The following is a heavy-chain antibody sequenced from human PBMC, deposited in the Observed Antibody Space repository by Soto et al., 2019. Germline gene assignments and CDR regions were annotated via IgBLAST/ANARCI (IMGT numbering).Heavy chain of an antibody. D-gene: IGHD1-26*01. Sequence: WSLRLSCVASGLIFSSYGMHWVRQAPGKGLEWVAFISDDGTNKYFADSVKGRFTISRDNSKNTLYLQMNSLRAEDTAVYYCAKDFIVGATVISTFASWRQGPLLTVST. CDR2: ISDDGTNK. CDR1: GLIFSSYG. CDR3: AKDFIVGATVISTFAS. V-gene: IGHV3-30*18. J-gene: IGHJ5*01.